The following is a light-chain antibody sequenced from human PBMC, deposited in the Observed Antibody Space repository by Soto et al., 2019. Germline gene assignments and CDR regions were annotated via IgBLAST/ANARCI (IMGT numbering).Light chain of an antibody. CDR1: QSISSW. CDR3: QHYKSFPWT. CDR2: RGS. Sequence: DIQMTQSPPTLSASVGDIVTITCRASQSISSWLAWYQEKPGKAPKLLIYRGSSLESGVPSRFSGSGSGTEFTLTISSLQPDDFATYYCQHYKSFPWTFGQGTKVEIK. V-gene: IGKV1-5*03. J-gene: IGKJ1*01.